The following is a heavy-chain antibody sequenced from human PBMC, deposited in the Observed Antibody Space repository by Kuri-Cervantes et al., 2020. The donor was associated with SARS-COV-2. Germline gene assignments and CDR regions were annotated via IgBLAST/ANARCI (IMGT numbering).Heavy chain of an antibody. Sequence: GESLKISCAASGFTVSSNYMSWVRQAPGKGLEWVSVIYSGGSTYYADSVKGRFTISRDNSKNTLYPQMNSLRAEDTAVYYCARSFRYCSGGSCYDYYYGMDVWGQGTTVTVSS. CDR3: ARSFRYCSGGSCYDYYYGMDV. CDR2: IYSGGST. J-gene: IGHJ6*02. V-gene: IGHV3-53*01. D-gene: IGHD2-15*01. CDR1: GFTVSSNY.